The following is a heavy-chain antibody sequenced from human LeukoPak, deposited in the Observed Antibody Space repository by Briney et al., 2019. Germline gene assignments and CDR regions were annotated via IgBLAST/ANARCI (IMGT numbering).Heavy chain of an antibody. D-gene: IGHD1-1*01. Sequence: APVKVSCKASGYTFANYAIHWVRQAPGQRPEWMGWINTGNGNTKYSQKFQGRVTITRDTSASTAYMELSSLRSEDTAVYYCARGWNFDYWGQGTLVTVSS. CDR1: GYTFANYA. CDR2: INTGNGNT. J-gene: IGHJ4*02. V-gene: IGHV1-3*04. CDR3: ARGWNFDY.